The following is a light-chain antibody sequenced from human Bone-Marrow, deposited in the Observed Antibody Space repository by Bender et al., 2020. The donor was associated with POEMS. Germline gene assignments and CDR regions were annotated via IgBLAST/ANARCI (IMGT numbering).Light chain of an antibody. CDR3: AGWDDSLDGWV. J-gene: IGLJ3*02. CDR2: SSH. CDR1: SPNIGAHA. V-gene: IGLV1-44*01. Sequence: QPVLTQPPSASGTPGQRVTIPCSGGSPNIGAHAVNRYQHLPGTAPQLLIYSSHRRPSEVPDRFAGSRSGTLASLAISGIQSEDEAGYYGAGWDDSLDGWVFGGGTKLTVL.